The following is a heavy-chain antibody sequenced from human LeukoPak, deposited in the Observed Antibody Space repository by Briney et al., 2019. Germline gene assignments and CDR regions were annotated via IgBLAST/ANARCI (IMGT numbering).Heavy chain of an antibody. CDR3: ARGIVATDSHHYMDV. CDR1: GGSISSSSYY. CDR2: IYHSGST. J-gene: IGHJ6*03. V-gene: IGHV4-39*07. D-gene: IGHD2/OR15-2a*01. Sequence: SETLSLTCTVSGGSISSSSYYWGWIRQPPGKGLEWIGNIYHSGSTYYNPSLKSRVTISVDTSKNRFSLKVSSVTAADTGVYYCARGIVATDSHHYMDVWGKGTTVTVSS.